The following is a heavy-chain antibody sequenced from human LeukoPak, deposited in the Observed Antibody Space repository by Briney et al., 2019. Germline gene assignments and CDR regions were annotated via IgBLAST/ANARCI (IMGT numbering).Heavy chain of an antibody. D-gene: IGHD2-21*01. CDR3: ARCGGDCYRGRNWFDP. Sequence: SETLSLTCTVSGGSISSYYWSWIRQPPGKGLEWIGYIYYSGSTNYNPSPKSRVTISVDTSKNQFSLKLSSVTAADTAVYYCARCGGDCYRGRNWFDPWGQGTLVTVSS. V-gene: IGHV4-59*01. J-gene: IGHJ5*02. CDR1: GGSISSYY. CDR2: IYYSGST.